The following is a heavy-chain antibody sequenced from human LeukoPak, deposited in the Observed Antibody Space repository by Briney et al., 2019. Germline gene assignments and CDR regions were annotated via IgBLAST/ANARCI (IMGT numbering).Heavy chain of an antibody. CDR3: TTHELVAGTRHFGR. CDR2: IRSKTDGGTT. V-gene: IGHV3-15*01. CDR1: GFTFTNVW. Sequence: GGSLRLSCAASGFTFTNVWMTWVRQAPGKGLEWLGRIRSKTDGGTTDYAAPVKGRVTISRDDSKNTLYLQMNSLKTEDTALYYCTTHELVAGTRHFGRWGQGTLVTVSS. D-gene: IGHD6-19*01. J-gene: IGHJ4*02.